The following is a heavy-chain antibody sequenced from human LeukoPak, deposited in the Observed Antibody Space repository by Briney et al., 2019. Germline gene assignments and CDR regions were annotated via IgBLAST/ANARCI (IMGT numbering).Heavy chain of an antibody. J-gene: IGHJ6*02. CDR2: IIPTFGTA. Sequence: SVKVSCKASGSTFSSYVISWVRQVPGQGQEWTGGIIPTFGTAHDAEKFQGRVTITADESTSRAYMELSSLRSEDTAVYYSARDRLATISDYYYYGMDVWGQGTTVTVSS. V-gene: IGHV1-69*13. CDR3: ARDRLATISDYYYYGMDV. CDR1: GSTFSSYV. D-gene: IGHD5-24*01.